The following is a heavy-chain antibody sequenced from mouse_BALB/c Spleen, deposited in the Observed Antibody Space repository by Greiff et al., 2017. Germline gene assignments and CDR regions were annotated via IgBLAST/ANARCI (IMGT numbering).Heavy chain of an antibody. CDR1: GFTFSSYG. Sequence: EVKRVESGGGLVQPGGSLKLSCAASGFTFSSYGMSWVRQTPDKRLELVATINSNGGSTYYPDSVKGRFTISRDNAKNTLYLQMSSLKSEDTAMYYCARDRSWERFDYWGQGTTLTVSS. V-gene: IGHV5-6-3*01. D-gene: IGHD4-1*01. CDR2: INSNGGST. CDR3: ARDRSWERFDY. J-gene: IGHJ2*01.